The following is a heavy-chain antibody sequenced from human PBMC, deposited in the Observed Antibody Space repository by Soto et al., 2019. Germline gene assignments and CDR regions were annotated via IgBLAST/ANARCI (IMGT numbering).Heavy chain of an antibody. CDR2: ISSSGSTI. V-gene: IGHV3-11*01. Sequence: GGSLRLSCAASGFTFSSYGMSWIRQAPGKGLEWVSYISSSGSTIYYADSVKGRFTISRDNAKNSLYLQMNSLRAEDTAVYYCASPRGDSSSGYWGQGTLVTVSS. D-gene: IGHD6-6*01. J-gene: IGHJ4*02. CDR1: GFTFSSYG. CDR3: ASPRGDSSSGY.